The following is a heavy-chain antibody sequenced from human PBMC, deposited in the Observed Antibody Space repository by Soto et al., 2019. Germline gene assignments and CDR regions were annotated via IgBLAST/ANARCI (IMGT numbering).Heavy chain of an antibody. V-gene: IGHV2-5*02. CDR3: AHSPHYYDSSGYDY. D-gene: IGHD3-22*01. J-gene: IGHJ4*02. CDR1: GFSLSTSGVG. Sequence: QITLKESGPTLVKPTQTLTLTCTFSGFSLSTSGVGVGWIRQPPGKALEWLALIYWDDDKRYSPSLKSRLTTXKXTXXNQVVLTMTNMDPVDTATYYCAHSPHYYDSSGYDYWGQGTLVTVSS. CDR2: IYWDDDK.